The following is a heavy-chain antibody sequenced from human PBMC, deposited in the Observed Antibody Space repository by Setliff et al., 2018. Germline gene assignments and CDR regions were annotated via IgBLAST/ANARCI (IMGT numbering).Heavy chain of an antibody. J-gene: IGHJ6*02. Sequence: PGESLKISCAASTFTFSKYAVTWVRQAPGKGLEWVAFIRYDGSNKYYADSVKGRFTISRDNSKNILSLQMNSLRGEDTAVYYCAKDFLEVVIVLHFMDVWGQGTTVTVSS. V-gene: IGHV3-30*02. CDR2: IRYDGSNK. CDR1: TFTFSKYA. CDR3: AKDFLEVVIVLHFMDV. D-gene: IGHD2-21*01.